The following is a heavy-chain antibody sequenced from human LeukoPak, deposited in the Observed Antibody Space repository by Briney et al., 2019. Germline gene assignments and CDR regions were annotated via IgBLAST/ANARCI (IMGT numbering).Heavy chain of an antibody. CDR2: IYPGDSDT. Sequence: GGSPQISCKGSGYNFTSYWIGWGRPVPGKGLEGMGIIYPGDSDTRYSPSFQGQVTISADKSISTAYLQWSSLKASDTAMYYCARPGYSYAQDAFDIWGQGTMVTVSS. J-gene: IGHJ3*02. CDR3: ARPGYSYAQDAFDI. V-gene: IGHV5-51*01. CDR1: GYNFTSYW. D-gene: IGHD5-18*01.